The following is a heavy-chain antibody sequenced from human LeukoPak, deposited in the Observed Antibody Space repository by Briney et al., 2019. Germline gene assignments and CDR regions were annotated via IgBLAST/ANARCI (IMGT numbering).Heavy chain of an antibody. CDR3: AKIKSWGFGELDY. D-gene: IGHD3-10*01. Sequence: GGSLRLSCAASGFTFSSYSMNWVRQAPGKGLEWVSAISGSGSSTYYADSVKGRFTISRDNSKNTLYVQMNSLRVEDTAVYYCAKIKSWGFGELDYWGQGSLVTVSS. CDR2: ISGSGSST. V-gene: IGHV3-23*01. CDR1: GFTFSSYS. J-gene: IGHJ4*02.